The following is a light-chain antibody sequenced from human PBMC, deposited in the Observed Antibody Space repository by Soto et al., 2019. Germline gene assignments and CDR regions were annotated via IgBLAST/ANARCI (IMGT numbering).Light chain of an antibody. CDR2: DAS. J-gene: IGKJ5*01. V-gene: IGKV3-20*01. CDR3: QQYGSSSIP. CDR1: ESVSSK. Sequence: EIVSTQSPANLSVSPGERATLSCRASESVSSKLVWYQKKPGQAPRLLIHDASTRATGIPARFSGSGSGTDFTLTISRLEPEDFAVYYCQQYGSSSIPFGQGTRLEIK.